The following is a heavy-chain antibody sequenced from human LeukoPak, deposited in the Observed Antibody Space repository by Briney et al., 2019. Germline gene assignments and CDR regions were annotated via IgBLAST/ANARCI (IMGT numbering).Heavy chain of an antibody. V-gene: IGHV3-23*01. CDR3: ARDRYYYDSSGYRARADYFDY. CDR2: ISGRGGSK. Sequence: GGSLRLSCAASGFTFSTYGMSWVRQAPGKGLEWVSAISGRGGSKYYADSVKGRFTISRDNSKNKLYLQMNSLRAEDTAVYYCARDRYYYDSSGYRARADYFDYWGQGTLVTVSS. D-gene: IGHD3-22*01. CDR1: GFTFSTYG. J-gene: IGHJ4*02.